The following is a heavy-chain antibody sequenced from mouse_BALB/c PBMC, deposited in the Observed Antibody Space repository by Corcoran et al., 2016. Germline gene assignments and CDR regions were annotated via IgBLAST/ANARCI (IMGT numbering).Heavy chain of an antibody. V-gene: IGHV14-3*02. Sequence: EDQLQQSGAELVKPGASVKLSCTAAGFHITDTYMHWVKQRPEQGLEWMGRIDPASGNTKYDPKFQGKATITADTSSNTAYLQLSSLTSEDTAVYYCARWDWYFDVWGAGTTVTVSS. J-gene: IGHJ1*01. CDR3: ARWDWYFDV. CDR2: IDPASGNT. CDR1: GFHITDTY.